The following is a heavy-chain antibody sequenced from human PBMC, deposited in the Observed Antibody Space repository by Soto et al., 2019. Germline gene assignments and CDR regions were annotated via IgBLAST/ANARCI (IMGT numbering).Heavy chain of an antibody. Sequence: QVQLVQSGAEVKKPGASVKVSCKASGYTFTTYGITWVRQAPGQGLEWMGWISAYNGNTNYAQKLQGRVTMTTDTSTSTGYMELSSLRSDDTAVYYCASTPFCSGWYSDAEYFQHWGQGTLVTVSS. J-gene: IGHJ1*01. V-gene: IGHV1-18*01. D-gene: IGHD6-19*01. CDR1: GYTFTTYG. CDR3: ASTPFCSGWYSDAEYFQH. CDR2: ISAYNGNT.